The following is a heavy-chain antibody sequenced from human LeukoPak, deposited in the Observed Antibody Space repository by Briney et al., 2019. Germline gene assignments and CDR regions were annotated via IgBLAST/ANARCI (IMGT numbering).Heavy chain of an antibody. CDR3: ARFLLGSNWFDP. D-gene: IGHD2/OR15-2a*01. CDR2: IIPIFGTA. CDR1: GGTFSSYA. Sequence: SVKVSCKASGGTFSSYAISWVRQAPGQGLEWMGGIIPIFGTANYAQKFQGRVTITADESTSTAYMELSSLRSDDTAVYYCARFLLGSNWFDPWGQGTLVTVSS. J-gene: IGHJ5*02. V-gene: IGHV1-69*13.